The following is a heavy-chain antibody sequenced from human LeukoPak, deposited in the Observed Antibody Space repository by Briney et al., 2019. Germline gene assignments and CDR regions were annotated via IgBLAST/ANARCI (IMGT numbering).Heavy chain of an antibody. CDR2: INHSGST. Sequence: SETLSLICAVYGGSFSGYYWSWIRQPPGKGLEWIGEINHSGSTNYNPSLKSRVTISVDTSKNQFSLKLSSVTAADTAVYYCASGGAITMVRGVITYFDYWGQGTLVTVSS. D-gene: IGHD3-10*01. CDR3: ASGGAITMVRGVITYFDY. J-gene: IGHJ4*02. CDR1: GGSFSGYY. V-gene: IGHV4-34*01.